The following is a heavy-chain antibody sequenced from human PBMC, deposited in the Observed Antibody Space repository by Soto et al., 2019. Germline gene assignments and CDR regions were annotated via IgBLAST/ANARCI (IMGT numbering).Heavy chain of an antibody. CDR1: GFTLSNYG. Sequence: QVQLVESGGGVVQPGRSLTLSCVASGFTLSNYGMHWVRQAPGKGLAWVAVIWYDGTATYSVDSVKGRFSISRDHAKNELFLQLSSLRADDTAVYYCARNVGSSGSSRWFDTWGQGTLVTVSS. J-gene: IGHJ5*02. CDR3: ARNVGSSGSSRWFDT. CDR2: IWYDGTAT. D-gene: IGHD3-10*01. V-gene: IGHV3-33*01.